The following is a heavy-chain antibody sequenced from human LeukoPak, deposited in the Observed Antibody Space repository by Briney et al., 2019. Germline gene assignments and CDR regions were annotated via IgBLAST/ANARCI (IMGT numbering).Heavy chain of an antibody. CDR2: IFYSGNT. CDR3: ARHPRGSTVVKSFFYFDY. D-gene: IGHD4-23*01. J-gene: IGHJ4*02. Sequence: PSETLSLTCSVSGGSINTYYWSWIRQPPGKGLEWVGYIFYSGNTNYTNYRPSLKSRVTISVDTSKNHVSLQLYSVTAADTAVYYCARHPRGSTVVKSFFYFDYWGQGTLVTVSS. V-gene: IGHV4-59*08. CDR1: GGSINTYY.